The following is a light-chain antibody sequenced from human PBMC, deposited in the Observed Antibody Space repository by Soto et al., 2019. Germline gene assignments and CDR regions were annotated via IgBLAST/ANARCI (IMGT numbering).Light chain of an antibody. Sequence: EIVLTQSPGTLSLSPGEGATLSCRASQSVSSSYLAWYQQKPGQAPRLLIYDASSRATGIPDRFSGSGSGTDFTLTISRLEPEDFAVYYCQQYGSSLYTFGQGTKLEIK. J-gene: IGKJ2*01. V-gene: IGKV3-20*01. CDR2: DAS. CDR1: QSVSSSY. CDR3: QQYGSSLYT.